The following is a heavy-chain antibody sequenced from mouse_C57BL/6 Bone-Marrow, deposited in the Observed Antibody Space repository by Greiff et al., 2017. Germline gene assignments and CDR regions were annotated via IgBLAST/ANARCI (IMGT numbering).Heavy chain of an antibody. CDR2: IWTGGGT. V-gene: IGHV2-9-1*01. J-gene: IGHJ3*01. Sequence: QVQLQQSGPGLVAPSQSLSITCTVSGFSLTSYAISWVRQPPGKGLEWLGVIWTGGGTNSNSALKSRLSISKDNSKSQVILKMNSLQTDDTARYYCARKSSGYGWFAYWGQGTLVTVSA. CDR3: ARKSSGYGWFAY. CDR1: GFSLTSYA. D-gene: IGHD3-2*02.